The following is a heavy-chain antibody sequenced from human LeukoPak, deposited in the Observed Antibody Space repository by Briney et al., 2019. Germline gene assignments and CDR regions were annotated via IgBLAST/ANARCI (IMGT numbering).Heavy chain of an antibody. Sequence: SETLSLTCTVSGDSIRNYYWSWIRQPPGKGLEWIAFIHTSGDTSYNPSLKTRATISVDMSKNQFSLRLGSVTAADTAVYYCARHAADYYYMDVWGQGTTVTVSS. V-gene: IGHV4-4*09. D-gene: IGHD6-25*01. CDR3: ARHAADYYYMDV. CDR2: IHTSGDT. CDR1: GDSIRNYY. J-gene: IGHJ6*03.